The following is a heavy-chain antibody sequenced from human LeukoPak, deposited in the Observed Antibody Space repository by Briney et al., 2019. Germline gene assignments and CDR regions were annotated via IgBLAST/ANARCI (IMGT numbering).Heavy chain of an antibody. D-gene: IGHD2-15*01. V-gene: IGHV3-23*01. CDR3: AILGYCSGGSCYHAIYFDY. J-gene: IGHJ4*02. CDR1: GVTFSDYA. Sequence: GGSPRLSCAASGVTFSDYAMSWVRQAPGKGLEWVSDISGRGDSTYYADSVKGRFTISRDKSKNTVYLQMNSLRAEDTAVYYCAILGYCSGGSCYHAIYFDYWGQGTLVTVSS. CDR2: ISGRGDST.